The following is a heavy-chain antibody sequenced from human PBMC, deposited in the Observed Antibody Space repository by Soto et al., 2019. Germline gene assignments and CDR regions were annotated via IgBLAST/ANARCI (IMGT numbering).Heavy chain of an antibody. CDR2: ISAYNGNT. D-gene: IGHD3-16*01. V-gene: IGHV1-18*01. J-gene: IGHJ4*02. CDR3: ARDVRGDDWGILFDY. CDR1: GYTFTSYG. Sequence: ASVKVSCKASGYTFTSYGISWVRQAPGQGLEWMGWISAYNGNTNYAQKLQGRVTMTTDTSTSTAYMELRSLRSDDTAVYYCARDVRGDDWGILFDYWGQGTLVTVSS.